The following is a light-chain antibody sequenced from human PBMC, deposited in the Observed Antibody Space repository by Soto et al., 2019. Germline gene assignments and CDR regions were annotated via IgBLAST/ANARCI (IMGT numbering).Light chain of an antibody. Sequence: IQLTQSPSSLSASVGYRVTSTCPASQGISSYLALYQQKPCKAPKLLIYAASTLQSGVQSRFSCSGSGTDFNITISSLQPEDFATYYCQQLSTYPLTFGGGTKV. CDR1: QGISSY. J-gene: IGKJ4*01. V-gene: IGKV1-9*01. CDR2: AAS. CDR3: QQLSTYPLT.